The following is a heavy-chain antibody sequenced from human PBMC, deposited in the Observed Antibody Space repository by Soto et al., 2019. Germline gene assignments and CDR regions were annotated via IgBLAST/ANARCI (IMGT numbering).Heavy chain of an antibody. V-gene: IGHV3-74*01. D-gene: IGHD3-16*01. J-gene: IGHJ4*02. Sequence: EVQVVESEGGLVQPGGSLRLSCAASGFTFSSHWMHWVRQAPGKGLVWVSRINRDGSSTTYADSVKGRFTISRDNAKNTLYMQMNSLRVDDTAVYYCARDLGHWGQGTLVTVSS. CDR2: INRDGSST. CDR1: GFTFSSHW. CDR3: ARDLGH.